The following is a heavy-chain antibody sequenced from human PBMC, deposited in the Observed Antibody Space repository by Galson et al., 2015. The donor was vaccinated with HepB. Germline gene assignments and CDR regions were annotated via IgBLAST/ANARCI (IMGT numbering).Heavy chain of an antibody. CDR2: FDPEDGET. Sequence: SVKVSCKVSGYTLTELSMHWVRQAPGKGLEWMGGFDPEDGETIYAQKFQGRVTMTEDTSTDTAYMELSSLRSEDTAVYYCATVSRDSSGYYLLFYGMDVWGQGTTVTVSS. D-gene: IGHD3-22*01. CDR1: GYTLTELS. V-gene: IGHV1-24*01. CDR3: ATVSRDSSGYYLLFYGMDV. J-gene: IGHJ6*02.